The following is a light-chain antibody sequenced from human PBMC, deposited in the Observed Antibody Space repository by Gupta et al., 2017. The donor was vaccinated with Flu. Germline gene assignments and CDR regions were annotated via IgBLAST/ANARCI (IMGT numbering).Light chain of an antibody. V-gene: IGKV1-5*03. Sequence: DIHVTQSPPSLSASFGDRITITCRASDSSSNWVAWYQQQPGTATKLLIYKAYSFESGVPSRISGSGSGTEFTITISSLQPDDFAKYYRQQYSSSLYSFGQGTKLGIK. CDR2: KAY. CDR3: QQYSSSLYS. J-gene: IGKJ2*03. CDR1: DSSSNW.